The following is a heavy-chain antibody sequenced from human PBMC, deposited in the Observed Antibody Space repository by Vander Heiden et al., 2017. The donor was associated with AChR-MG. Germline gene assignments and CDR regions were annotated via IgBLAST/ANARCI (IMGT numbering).Heavy chain of an antibody. CDR1: AVTLVAYA. Sequence: EVQVLESGGDLVQPGGSLRLSCAVPAVTLVAYAMMWVRQAPGKGLEWVSGISGSGGRTYYADSVKGRFTISRDNSNSTVYLQMNSLTVEDMAVYYCVKSTPGPWAAQVGVGSWGQGTLVTVSS. J-gene: IGHJ5*02. V-gene: IGHV3-23*01. CDR3: VKSTPGPWAAQVGVGS. D-gene: IGHD6-6*01. CDR2: ISGSGGRT.